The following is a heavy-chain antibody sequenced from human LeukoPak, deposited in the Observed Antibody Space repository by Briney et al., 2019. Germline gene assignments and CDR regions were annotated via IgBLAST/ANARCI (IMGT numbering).Heavy chain of an antibody. CDR1: GASMSNHY. J-gene: IGHJ4*02. CDR2: IYDSETT. V-gene: IGHV4-59*11. D-gene: IGHD6-13*01. Sequence: KASETLSLTRTVSGASMSNHYWSWIRQPPGKGLEWIGYIYDSETTNYNPSLKSRVTMSVDTSKNQFFLNLSSVTAADTALYYCASRPSGSTWYGVFDYWSRGTLVTVSS. CDR3: ASRPSGSTWYGVFDY.